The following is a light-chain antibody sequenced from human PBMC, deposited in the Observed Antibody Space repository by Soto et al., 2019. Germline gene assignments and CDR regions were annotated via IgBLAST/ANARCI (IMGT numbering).Light chain of an antibody. CDR2: DVS. V-gene: IGLV2-14*01. CDR3: SSYTSSYTLV. Sequence: QSALTQPASVSGSPGQSITICCTGTSIDVGGYNYVSWYQQHPGKAPKLMMYDVSNRTSGVSNRFSGSKSGNTASLTISGLQAEDEAEYYCSSYTSSYTLVFGGGTKLTVL. J-gene: IGLJ2*01. CDR1: SIDVGGYNY.